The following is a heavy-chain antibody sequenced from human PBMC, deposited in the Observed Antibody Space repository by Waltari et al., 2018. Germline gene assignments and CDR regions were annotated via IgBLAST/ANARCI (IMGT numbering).Heavy chain of an antibody. J-gene: IGHJ3*02. Sequence: QVQLQESGPGLVKPSETLSLTCAVSGYSISRGYYWGWIRQPPGKGLGWIGSIYHSGTTYYNPSLKRRVTISVDTSTNQFSRKRGAVTAADTAVYDCGRRKGGGWGKGLGAFDIWGQGTMVTVSS. CDR3: GRRKGGGWGKGLGAFDI. CDR2: IYHSGTT. D-gene: IGHD7-27*01. CDR1: GYSISRGYY. V-gene: IGHV4-38-2*01.